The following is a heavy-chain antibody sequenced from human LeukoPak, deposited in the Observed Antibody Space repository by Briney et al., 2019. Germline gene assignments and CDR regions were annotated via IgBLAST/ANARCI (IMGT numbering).Heavy chain of an antibody. D-gene: IGHD3-16*01. CDR2: ISGRSSHV. CDR1: GFSFSDYD. V-gene: IGHV3-21*01. Sequence: PGGSLRLSCSASGFSFSDYDMNWVRQAPGKGLEWFSAISGRSSHVYYGESVKGRFTISRDNAKNSLYLQLDSLGVEDTAVYYCGRAFPPLRTSSAGDLWGQGTLVTASS. CDR3: GRAFPPLRTSSAGDL. J-gene: IGHJ1*01.